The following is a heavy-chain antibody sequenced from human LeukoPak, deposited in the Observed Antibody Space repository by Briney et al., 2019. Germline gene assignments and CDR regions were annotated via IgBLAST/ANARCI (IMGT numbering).Heavy chain of an antibody. Sequence: SSETLSLTCAVSGGSISSSNWWSWVRQPPGKGLEWIGEIYHSGSTNYNPSLKSRVTISVDKSKNQFSLKLSSVTAADTAVYYCARSPDYYDSSSGAFDIWGQGTMVTVSS. V-gene: IGHV4-4*02. CDR1: GGSISSSNW. J-gene: IGHJ3*02. D-gene: IGHD3-22*01. CDR2: IYHSGST. CDR3: ARSPDYYDSSSGAFDI.